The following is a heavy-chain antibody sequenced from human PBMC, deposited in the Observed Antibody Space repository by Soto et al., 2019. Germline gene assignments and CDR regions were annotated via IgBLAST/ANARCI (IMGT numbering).Heavy chain of an antibody. Sequence: EVQLVESGGGLVQPGGSLKRSCAASGFIFSGSAVHWVRQASGKGLEWVGRILSKAGNYATAYPASMKGRFTISRDDSENTAFLQMNSLKTEDTAVYYCIRGGSPYYYDYWGQGTLVAVSS. CDR2: ILSKAGNYAT. V-gene: IGHV3-73*01. CDR3: IRGGSPYYYDY. J-gene: IGHJ4*02. CDR1: GFIFSGSA.